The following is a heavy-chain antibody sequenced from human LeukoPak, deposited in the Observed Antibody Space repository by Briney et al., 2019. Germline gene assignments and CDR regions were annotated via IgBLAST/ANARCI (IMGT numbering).Heavy chain of an antibody. J-gene: IGHJ4*02. V-gene: IGHV3-30*02. CDR2: IRYDGSNK. D-gene: IGHD2-15*01. CDR1: GFTFSSYG. CDR3: AKTGGSYFYDY. Sequence: GGSLRLSCAASGFTFSSYGMHWVRQAPGKGLEWVAFIRYDGSNKYYADSVKGRFTISRDNSKNTLSLLMNSLRAEDTAVYYCAKTGGSYFYDYWGQGSLVTVSS.